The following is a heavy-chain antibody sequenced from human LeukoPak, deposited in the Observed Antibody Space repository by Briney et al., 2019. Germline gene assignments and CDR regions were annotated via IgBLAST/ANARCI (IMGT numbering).Heavy chain of an antibody. V-gene: IGHV7-4-1*02. J-gene: IGHJ3*02. CDR2: INTNTGNP. CDR1: GYTFTSYA. CDR3: ARDPSKLAYCSSTSCPNDAFDI. D-gene: IGHD2-2*01. Sequence: PVASVKVSCKASGYTFTSYAMNWVRQAPGQGLEWMGWINTNTGNPTYAQGFTGRFVFSLDTSVSTAYLQISSLKAEDTAVYYCARDPSKLAYCSSTSCPNDAFDIWGQGTMVTVSS.